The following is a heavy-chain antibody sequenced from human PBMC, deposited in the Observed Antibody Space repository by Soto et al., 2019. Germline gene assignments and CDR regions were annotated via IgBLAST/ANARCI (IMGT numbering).Heavy chain of an antibody. J-gene: IGHJ4*02. CDR1: GFTFETSW. Sequence: EVQLVESGGGLVQPGGSLRLSCAASGFTFETSWMTWVRQAPGKGLEWVANIKQDGSEKYYVDSVKGRFTISRDNAKNSLYLQMNSRRVEDTAVYVCVRERISSWGQGTLVTVSS. V-gene: IGHV3-7*01. D-gene: IGHD2-15*01. CDR3: VRERISS. CDR2: IKQDGSEK.